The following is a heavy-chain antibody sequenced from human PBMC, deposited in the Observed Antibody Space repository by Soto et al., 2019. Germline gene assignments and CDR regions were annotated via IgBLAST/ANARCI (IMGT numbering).Heavy chain of an antibody. J-gene: IGHJ4*02. CDR1: GFTFADYA. CDR2: ISWNSGSI. D-gene: IGHD6-19*01. CDR3: AKERGLVLSFYFDY. Sequence: ESGGGLVQPGRSLRLSCAASGFTFADYAMHWVRQAPGKGLEWVSGISWNSGSIGYADSVKGRFTISRDNAKNSLYLQMNILRAEDTALYYCAKERGLVLSFYFDYWGQGTLVTVSS. V-gene: IGHV3-9*01.